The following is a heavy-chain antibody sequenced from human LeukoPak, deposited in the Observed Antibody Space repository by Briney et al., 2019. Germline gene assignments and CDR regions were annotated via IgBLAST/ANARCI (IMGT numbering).Heavy chain of an antibody. CDR3: ARSASGYDA. D-gene: IGHD5-12*01. CDR2: IDDDGAGT. CDR1: GFPFSGYW. V-gene: IGHV3-74*01. Sequence: GGSLRLSCAASGFPFSGYWMHWVRQAPGKGLVWVSRIDDDGAGTTYADSVKGRFTISRDNAKNTLYLQMNSLRVEDTAVYYCARSASGYDAWGQGTLITVSS. J-gene: IGHJ5*02.